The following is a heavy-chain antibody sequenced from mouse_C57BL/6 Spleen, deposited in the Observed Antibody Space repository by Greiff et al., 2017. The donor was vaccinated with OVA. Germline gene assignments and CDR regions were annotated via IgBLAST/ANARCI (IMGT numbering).Heavy chain of an antibody. D-gene: IGHD2-3*01. CDR3: ASGSLLSWFAY. V-gene: IGHV7-3*01. CDR2: IRNKANGYTT. J-gene: IGHJ3*01. Sequence: EVQVVESGGGLVQPGGSLSLSCAASGFTFTDYYMSWVRQPPGKALEWLGFIRNKANGYTTEYSASVKGRFTISRDNSQSILYLQMNALRAEDSATYYCASGSLLSWFAYWGQGTLVTVSA. CDR1: GFTFTDYY.